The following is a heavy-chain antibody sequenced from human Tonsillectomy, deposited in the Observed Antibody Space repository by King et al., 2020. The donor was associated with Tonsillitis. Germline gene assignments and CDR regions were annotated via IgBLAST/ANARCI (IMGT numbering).Heavy chain of an antibody. CDR3: ARGFGIAVAGFH. D-gene: IGHD6-19*01. Sequence: VQLVESGGGLIQPGGSLRLSCADSGFTVSDNDMSWVRQAPGKGLEWVSVIYSGGNTYYADSVKGRFTFSRDSSKNTLYLQMNSLRADDTAVYYCARGFGIAVAGFHWGQGTLVTVSS. CDR2: IYSGGNT. V-gene: IGHV3-53*01. J-gene: IGHJ4*02. CDR1: GFTVSDND.